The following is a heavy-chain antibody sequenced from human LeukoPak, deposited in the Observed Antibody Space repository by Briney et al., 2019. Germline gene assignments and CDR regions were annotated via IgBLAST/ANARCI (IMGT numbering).Heavy chain of an antibody. CDR1: GGSFSGYY. J-gene: IGHJ4*02. D-gene: IGHD2-2*02. Sequence: SETLSLTCAVYGGSFSGYYWSWIRQPPGKGLEWIGEINHSGSTNYNPSLKSRVTISVDTSKNQFSLKLSSVTAADTAVYYCARGDCSSTSCYTPDFDYWGQGTLVTVSS. CDR2: INHSGST. CDR3: ARGDCSSTSCYTPDFDY. V-gene: IGHV4-34*01.